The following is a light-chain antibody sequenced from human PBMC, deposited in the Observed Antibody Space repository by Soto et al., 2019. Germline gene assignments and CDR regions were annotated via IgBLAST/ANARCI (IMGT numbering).Light chain of an antibody. CDR1: QGISTY. CDR2: AAS. CDR3: QQLNSYPLS. V-gene: IGKV1-9*01. J-gene: IGKJ4*01. Sequence: DLQLTQSPSFLSASVGDRVTISCRAGQGISTYLAWYQQKPGKAPNLLIYAASTLQSGVPSRFSGSGSGTEFSLTISSLQPEDFATYYCQQLNSYPLSFGGGTKVEI.